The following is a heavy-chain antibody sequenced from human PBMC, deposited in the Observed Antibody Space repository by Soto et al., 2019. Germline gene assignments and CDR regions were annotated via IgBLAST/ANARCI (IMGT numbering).Heavy chain of an antibody. Sequence: QLQLQESGPGLVKPWETLSLTCTVSGASVSSSTYYWGWVRQPPGKGLEWIGSVYRTGGTYYSPSLKSRVAISVDPSKKHLSLNLESVTAADTAVYFCFNGRYVSFDYWGQGTLVTVSS. CDR2: VYRTGGT. CDR1: GASVSSSTYY. CDR3: FNGRYVSFDY. D-gene: IGHD2-8*01. V-gene: IGHV4-39*02. J-gene: IGHJ4*02.